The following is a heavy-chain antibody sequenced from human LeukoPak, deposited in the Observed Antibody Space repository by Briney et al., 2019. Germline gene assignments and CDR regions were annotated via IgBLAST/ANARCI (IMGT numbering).Heavy chain of an antibody. CDR3: ARGPSDNWYDP. CDR2: MQSGGSA. V-gene: IGHV3-53*01. J-gene: IGHJ5*02. D-gene: IGHD1-26*01. Sequence: GGSLRLSCAASGLTFSIHWMNWVRQAPGKGLEWVSVMQSGGSAYYADAVKGRFTISRDNSKNTLYLQMNSLRAEDTAVYYCARGPSDNWYDPWGQGIVVTVTS. CDR1: GLTFSIHW.